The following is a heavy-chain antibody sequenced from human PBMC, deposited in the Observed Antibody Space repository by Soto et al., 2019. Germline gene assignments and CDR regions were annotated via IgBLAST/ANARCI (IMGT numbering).Heavy chain of an antibody. V-gene: IGHV4-31*03. J-gene: IGHJ3*02. CDR1: VVPLNMVGYS. D-gene: IGHD1-1*01. Sequence: QVQLQESAPGWGNLSKTLSPTGTVSVVPLNMVGYSGGWFGKHPGKGLEWIGYIYYTGSTYYNPSLKSRVTMSLDTSNNQFSLKVSSVTAADTAVYYCARGSQLERDAVDIWGQGTMVTVSS. CDR2: IYYTGST. CDR3: ARGSQLERDAVDI.